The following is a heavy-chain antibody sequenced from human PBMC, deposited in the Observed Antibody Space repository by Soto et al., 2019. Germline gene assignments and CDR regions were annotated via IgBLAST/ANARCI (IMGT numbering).Heavy chain of an antibody. V-gene: IGHV3-23*01. CDR3: ARVHSSSLDY. CDR2: ISGSGGST. CDR1: GFTFSSYA. D-gene: IGHD6-13*01. Sequence: EVQLLESGGGLVQPGGSLRLSCEAPGFTFSSYAMSWVRQAPGKGLEWVSAISGSGGSTYYADSVKGRFTISRDNSKNTLYLQMNSLRAEDTAVYYCARVHSSSLDYWGQGTLVTVSS. J-gene: IGHJ4*02.